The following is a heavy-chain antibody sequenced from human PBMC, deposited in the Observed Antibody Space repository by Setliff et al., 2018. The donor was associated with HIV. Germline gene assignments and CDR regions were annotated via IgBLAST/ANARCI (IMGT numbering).Heavy chain of an antibody. Sequence: PGGSLRLSCAASGFIFSGYDMHWVRQAPGKGLEWVALISSDGNNKYDADSVKGRFTISRDNSKNTLYLQMNSLRPEDTAVYYCARRAVEEMATILYYLDYWGQGTLVTVSS. J-gene: IGHJ4*02. V-gene: IGHV3-30*04. D-gene: IGHD5-12*01. CDR1: GFIFSGYD. CDR3: ARRAVEEMATILYYLDY. CDR2: ISSDGNNK.